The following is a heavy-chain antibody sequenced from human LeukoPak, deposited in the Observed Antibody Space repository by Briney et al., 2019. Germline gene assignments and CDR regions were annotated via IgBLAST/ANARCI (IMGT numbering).Heavy chain of an antibody. J-gene: IGHJ4*02. CDR2: IYPGDSDT. CDR3: ARPLVGTGYSSSWYFDS. V-gene: IGHV5-51*01. Sequence: GESLKISCKGFGYSFTTYWVAWVRQMPGKGLEWMGIIYPGDSDTRYSTSFQGQVTISADKSTSTAYLQWTSLKASDTAMYYCARPLVGTGYSSSWYFDSWGQGTLVTVSS. CDR1: GYSFTTYW. D-gene: IGHD6-13*01.